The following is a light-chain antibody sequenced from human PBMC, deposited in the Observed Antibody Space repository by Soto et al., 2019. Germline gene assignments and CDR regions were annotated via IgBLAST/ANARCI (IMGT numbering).Light chain of an antibody. CDR2: GAS. CDR3: QQYGISPT. J-gene: IGKJ4*01. V-gene: IGKV3-20*01. Sequence: EIVLTQSPGTLSLSPGERATLSCRASQSVSSSYLAWYQQKPGQAPRLLIYGASSRATGIPGRFSGSGSEKDFTLTISRLEPDYFTVYYCQQYGISPTFGGGTKVEIK. CDR1: QSVSSSY.